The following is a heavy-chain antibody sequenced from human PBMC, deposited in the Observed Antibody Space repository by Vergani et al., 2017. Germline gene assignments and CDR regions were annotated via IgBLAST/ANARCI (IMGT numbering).Heavy chain of an antibody. CDR1: GGSISSGDYY. V-gene: IGHV4-30-4*01. CDR2: IYYSGIT. D-gene: IGHD2-21*02. Sequence: QVQLQESGPGLVKPSQTLSLTCTVSGGSISSGDYYWSWIRQPPGKGLEWIGYIYYSGITYYNPSLKSRVTISVDTSKNPFSLKLSSVTAADTAVYYWARGGDPPTNWFDPWGQGTLVTVSS. CDR3: ARGGDPPTNWFDP. J-gene: IGHJ5*02.